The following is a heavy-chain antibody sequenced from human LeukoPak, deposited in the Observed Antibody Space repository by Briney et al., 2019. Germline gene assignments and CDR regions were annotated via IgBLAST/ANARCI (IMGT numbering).Heavy chain of an antibody. CDR3: ASHEVGWDMVRGALSGYYFDY. V-gene: IGHV4-39*01. J-gene: IGHJ4*02. CDR2: IYYSGST. D-gene: IGHD3-10*01. CDR1: GGSISSSSYY. Sequence: SETLSLTCTVSGGSISSSSYYWGWIRQPPGKGLEWIGSIYYSGSTYYNPSLKSRVTISVDTSKNQFSLKLSSVTAADTAVYYCASHEVGWDMVRGALSGYYFDYWGQGTLVTVSS.